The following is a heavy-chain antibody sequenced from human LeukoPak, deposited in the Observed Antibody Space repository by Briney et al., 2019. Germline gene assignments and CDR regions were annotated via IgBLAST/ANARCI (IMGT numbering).Heavy chain of an antibody. CDR2: INHSGST. J-gene: IGHJ4*02. V-gene: IGHV4-34*01. D-gene: IGHD2-2*01. CDR1: GGSFSGYY. CDR3: ARDRVPAALHFDY. Sequence: PSETLSLTCVVYGGSFSGYYWSWIRQPPEKGLEWIGEINHSGSTNYNPSLKSRVTISVDTSKNQFSLKLSSVTAADTAVYYCARDRVPAALHFDYWGQGTLVTVSS.